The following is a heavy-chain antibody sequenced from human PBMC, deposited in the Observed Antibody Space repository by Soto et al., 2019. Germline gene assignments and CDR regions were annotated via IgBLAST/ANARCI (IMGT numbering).Heavy chain of an antibody. CDR3: ARECTAAPGNDFDY. Sequence: EVQLLESGGGLVQPGGSLRLSCVASGFTFRNYAMSWVRQAPGKGLEWLSALSGSGSSPYYADSVKGRFTISRDNSYNTLYLQMNSLRAEDTAIFYCARECTAAPGNDFDYWGQGTLVTVSS. CDR1: GFTFRNYA. CDR2: LSGSGSSP. J-gene: IGHJ4*02. V-gene: IGHV3-23*01. D-gene: IGHD6-13*01.